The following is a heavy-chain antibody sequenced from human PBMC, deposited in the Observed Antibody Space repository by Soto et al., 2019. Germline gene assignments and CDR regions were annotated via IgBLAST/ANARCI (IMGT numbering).Heavy chain of an antibody. CDR3: ARSRSYFRRGDAFDI. J-gene: IGHJ3*02. D-gene: IGHD1-26*01. Sequence: QLQLQESGSGLVKPSQTLSLTCAVSGCSISSGGYSWSWIRQPPGKGLEWIGYIYHSGSTYYNPSLKSRVTISGDRSKNQFYLKLSYVTAADTAVYYCARSRSYFRRGDAFDIWGQGTLVTVSS. CDR1: GCSISSGGYS. V-gene: IGHV4-30-2*01. CDR2: IYHSGST.